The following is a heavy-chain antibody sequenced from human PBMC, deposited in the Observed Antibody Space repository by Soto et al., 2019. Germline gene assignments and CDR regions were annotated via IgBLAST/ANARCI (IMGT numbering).Heavy chain of an antibody. V-gene: IGHV3-74*01. CDR1: GFTFSSYW. CDR3: ARDSWYNNAFDI. Sequence: GGSLRLSCAASGFTFSSYWMHWVRQAPGKGLVWVSRISSDGSSTSYADSVKGRFTISRDNAKNTLYLQMNSLRAEDTAVYYCARDSWYNNAFDIWGQGTMVTVSS. CDR2: ISSDGSST. D-gene: IGHD6-13*01. J-gene: IGHJ3*02.